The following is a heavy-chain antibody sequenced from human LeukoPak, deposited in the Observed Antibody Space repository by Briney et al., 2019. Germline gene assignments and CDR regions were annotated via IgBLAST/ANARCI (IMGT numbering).Heavy chain of an antibody. CDR3: ARGIGSSGWFDY. V-gene: IGHV4-39*07. D-gene: IGHD6-19*01. J-gene: IGHJ4*02. CDR2: IYYSGST. Sequence: SETLSLTCTVSGDSISSSSYYWGWIRQPPGKGLEWIGSIYYSGSTYYNPSLKSRVTISVDTSKNQFSLKLSSVTAADTAVYYCARGIGSSGWFDYWGQGTLVTVSS. CDR1: GDSISSSSYY.